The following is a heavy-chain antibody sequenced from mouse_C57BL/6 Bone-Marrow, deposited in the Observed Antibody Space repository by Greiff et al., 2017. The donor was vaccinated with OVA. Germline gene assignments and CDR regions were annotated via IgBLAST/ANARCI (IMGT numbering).Heavy chain of an antibody. J-gene: IGHJ2*01. CDR3: ARYYGSSYWDY. Sequence: VKLQQSGADLARPGASVKMSCKASGYTFTSYTMHWVKQRPGQGLEWIGYINPSSGYTKYNQKFKDKATLTADKSSSTAYMQLSSLTSEDSAVYYCARYYGSSYWDYWGQGTTLTVSS. CDR2: INPSSGYT. D-gene: IGHD1-1*01. V-gene: IGHV1-4*01. CDR1: GYTFTSYT.